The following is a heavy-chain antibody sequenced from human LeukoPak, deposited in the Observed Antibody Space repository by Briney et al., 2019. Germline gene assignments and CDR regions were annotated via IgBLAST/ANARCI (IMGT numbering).Heavy chain of an antibody. CDR1: GYTFTSYG. CDR2: ISAYNGNT. J-gene: IGHJ4*02. Sequence: ASVKVSCKASGYTFTSYGISWGRQAPGQGLEWMGWISAYNGNTNYAQKLQGRVTMTTDTSTSTAYMELRSLRSDDTAVYYCANSGYDSSGLWYFDYWGQGTLVTVSS. D-gene: IGHD3-22*01. V-gene: IGHV1-18*01. CDR3: ANSGYDSSGLWYFDY.